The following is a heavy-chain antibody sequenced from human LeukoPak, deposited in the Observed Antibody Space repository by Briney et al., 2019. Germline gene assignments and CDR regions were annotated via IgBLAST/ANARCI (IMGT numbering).Heavy chain of an antibody. Sequence: SETLSLTCAVYGGSFSGYYWSWIRQPPGKGLEWIGEINHSGSTNYNPSLKSRVTILVDTSKNQFSLKLSSVTAADTAVYYCARDRVTRRRCSGGSCDHYYMDVWGKGTTVTVSS. J-gene: IGHJ6*03. CDR1: GGSFSGYY. V-gene: IGHV4-34*01. D-gene: IGHD2-15*01. CDR3: ARDRVTRRRCSGGSCDHYYMDV. CDR2: INHSGST.